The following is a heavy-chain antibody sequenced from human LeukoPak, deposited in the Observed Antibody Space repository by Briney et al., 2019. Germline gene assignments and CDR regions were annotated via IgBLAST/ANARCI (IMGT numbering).Heavy chain of an antibody. CDR1: GFTVSDNY. Sequence: QPGGSLRLSCAASGFTVSDNYMAWVRQAPGKGLEWVSIMYSVGSEYYADSVRGRFTVSRDKSKNTLFLLMNSLRATDTGIYYCASGVADTSPEGLGYWGQGTLVTVSS. V-gene: IGHV3-53*01. CDR3: ASGVADTSPEGLGY. CDR2: MYSVGSE. J-gene: IGHJ4*02. D-gene: IGHD1-14*01.